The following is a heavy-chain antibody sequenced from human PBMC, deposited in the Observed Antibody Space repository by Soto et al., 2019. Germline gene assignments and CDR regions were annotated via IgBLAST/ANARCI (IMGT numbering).Heavy chain of an antibody. CDR1: GGTFSSYA. CDR3: ADVRYFDLKGYYGMDV. CDR2: IIPIFGTA. V-gene: IGHV1-69*01. D-gene: IGHD3-9*01. Sequence: QVQLVQSGAEVKKPGSSVKVSCKASGGTFSSYAISWVRQAPGQGLEWMGGIIPIFGTANYAQKFQGRVTITADESTSTAYMEMSSLRSEDTAVYYCADVRYFDLKGYYGMDVWGQGTTVTVSS. J-gene: IGHJ6*02.